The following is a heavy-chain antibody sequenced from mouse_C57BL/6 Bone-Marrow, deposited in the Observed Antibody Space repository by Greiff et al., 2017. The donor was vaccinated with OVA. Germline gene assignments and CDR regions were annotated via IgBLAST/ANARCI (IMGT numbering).Heavy chain of an antibody. V-gene: IGHV1-81*01. CDR1: GYTFTSYG. CDR2: IYPRSGNT. CDR3: ARSNWPLSYYFDY. Sequence: QVQLQQSGAELARPGASVKLSCKASGYTFTSYGISWVKQRTGQGLEWIGEIYPRSGNTYYNEKFKGKATLTADKSSSTAYMELRILTSEDSAVYFCARSNWPLSYYFDYWGQGTTLTVSS. D-gene: IGHD4-1*01. J-gene: IGHJ2*01.